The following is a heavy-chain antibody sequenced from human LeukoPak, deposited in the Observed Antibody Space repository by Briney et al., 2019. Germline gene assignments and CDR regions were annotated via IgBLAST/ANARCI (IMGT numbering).Heavy chain of an antibody. Sequence: PGGSLRLSCAASGFTFSDYNMRWIRQAPGKGLEWVSSISRSGSTKYYADSVKGRFTISRDNAKNSLYLQMNSLRAEDTAVYYCARAGGTYYYDSSDYPLDYWGQGTLVTVSS. D-gene: IGHD3-22*01. CDR3: ARAGGTYYYDSSDYPLDY. J-gene: IGHJ4*02. V-gene: IGHV3-11*04. CDR1: GFTFSDYN. CDR2: ISRSGSTK.